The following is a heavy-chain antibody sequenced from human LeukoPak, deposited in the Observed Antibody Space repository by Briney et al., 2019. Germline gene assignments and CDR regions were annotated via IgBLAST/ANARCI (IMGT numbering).Heavy chain of an antibody. J-gene: IGHJ4*02. V-gene: IGHV1-18*01. CDR2: ISTYNGNT. D-gene: IGHD1-26*01. CDR3: ARNPPYSGSYGGDDDYFDY. Sequence: ASVRVSCKASGYTFTTYGISWVRQAPGQGLEWMGWISTYNGNTNYAQMLQGRVTITTDTSTSTAYMELWSLRSDGTAVYYCARNPPYSGSYGGDDDYFDYWGQGTLVTVSS. CDR1: GYTFTTYG.